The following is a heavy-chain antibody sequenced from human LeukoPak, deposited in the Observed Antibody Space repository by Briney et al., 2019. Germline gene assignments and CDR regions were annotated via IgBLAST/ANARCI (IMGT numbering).Heavy chain of an antibody. CDR2: MNPNSGNT. V-gene: IGHV1-8*03. CDR1: GYTFTSYD. J-gene: IGHJ6*03. D-gene: IGHD6-19*01. Sequence: ASVKVSCKASGYTFTSYDINWVRQVTGQGLEWMGWMNPNSGNTGYAQKFQGRVTITRNTSISTAFMELSSPRSEDTAVYYCARRAVGNSYYYSMDVWGKGTTVTVSS. CDR3: ARRAVGNSYYYSMDV.